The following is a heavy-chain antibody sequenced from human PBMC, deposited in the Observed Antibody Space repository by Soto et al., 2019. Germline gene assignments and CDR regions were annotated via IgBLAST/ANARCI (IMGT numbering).Heavy chain of an antibody. CDR1: CDAIYIGGNY. CDR2: IYHTGKT. J-gene: IGHJ5*02. V-gene: IGHV4-31*03. D-gene: IGHD2-2*01. CDR3: ARGGSSTGNWIDA. Sequence: SETLSLTCTVSCDAIYIGGNYWTWIRQHPGKGLEWIGYIYHTGKTYYNPSIESRVTMSVDTSKNKFSLKLASVTAADTAVYYGARGGSSTGNWIDAWAQGTLVTVSS.